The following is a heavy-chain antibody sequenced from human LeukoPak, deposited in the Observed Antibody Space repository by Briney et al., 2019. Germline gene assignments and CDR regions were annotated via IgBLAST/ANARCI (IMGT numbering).Heavy chain of an antibody. CDR2: ISSSSSYI. CDR3: ARDPFVCSGGSCYPH. J-gene: IGHJ4*02. V-gene: IGHV3-21*01. D-gene: IGHD2-15*01. Sequence: GGSLRLSCAASGFTFSSYSMNWVRQAPGKGLEWVSSISSSSSYIYYADSVKGRFTISRDNAKNSLYLQMNSLRAEDTAVYYCARDPFVCSGGSCYPHWGQGTLVTVSP. CDR1: GFTFSSYS.